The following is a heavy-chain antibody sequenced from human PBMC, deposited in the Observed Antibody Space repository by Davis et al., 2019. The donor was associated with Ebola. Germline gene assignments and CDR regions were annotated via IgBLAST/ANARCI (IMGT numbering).Heavy chain of an antibody. V-gene: IGHV4-59*01. D-gene: IGHD3-3*01. J-gene: IGHJ6*03. CDR2: IYYSGST. CDR1: GGSISSYY. Sequence: PSETLSLTCTVSGGSISSYYWSWIRQPPGKGLEWIGYIYYSGSTNYNPSLKSRVTISVDTSKNQFSLKLSSVTAADTAVYYCARDIRTIFGVAIAPGYYMDVWGKGTTVTVSS. CDR3: ARDIRTIFGVAIAPGYYMDV.